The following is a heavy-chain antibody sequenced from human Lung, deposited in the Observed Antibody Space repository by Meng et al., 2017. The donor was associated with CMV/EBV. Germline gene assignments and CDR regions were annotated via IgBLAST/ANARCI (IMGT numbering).Heavy chain of an antibody. CDR2: IYYSGST. CDR3: ARVGLFLEWLELNAFDI. Sequence: SXTXSLXCTVSGGSISSYYWSWIRQPPGKGLEWIGYIYYSGSTNYNPSLKSRVTISVDTSKNQFSLKLSSVTAADTAVYYCARVGLFLEWLELNAFDILGQGXMVTVSS. J-gene: IGHJ3*02. D-gene: IGHD3-3*01. CDR1: GGSISSYY. V-gene: IGHV4-59*01.